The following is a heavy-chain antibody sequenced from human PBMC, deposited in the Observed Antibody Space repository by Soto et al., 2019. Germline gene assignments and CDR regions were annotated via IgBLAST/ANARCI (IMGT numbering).Heavy chain of an antibody. CDR3: AKAAVGSLEYYFDY. J-gene: IGHJ4*02. D-gene: IGHD3-10*01. Sequence: EVQLLESGGGLVQPGGSLRLSCAASGFTFSSYGMSWVRQAPGEGLEWVSGISGSGGTTYYADSVKGRFTISRDNSKNTLYLKMNSVRAEDTAVYYCAKAAVGSLEYYFDYWGQETLVTVSS. CDR1: GFTFSSYG. V-gene: IGHV3-23*01. CDR2: ISGSGGTT.